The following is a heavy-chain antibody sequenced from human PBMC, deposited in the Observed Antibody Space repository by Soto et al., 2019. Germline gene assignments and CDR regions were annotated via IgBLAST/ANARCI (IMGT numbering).Heavy chain of an antibody. V-gene: IGHV1-8*01. D-gene: IGHD3-10*01. CDR3: ARGGDYYGSGSSYFDY. J-gene: IGHJ4*02. CDR2: MNPNSGNT. CDR1: GYTFTSYD. Sequence: QVQLVQSGAEVKKPGASVKVSCKASGYTFTSYDINWVRQATGQGLEWMGWMNPNSGNTGYAQKFQGRVTMTRNTSIITAYMEVSSLRSEDTAVYYCARGGDYYGSGSSYFDYWGQGTLVTVSS.